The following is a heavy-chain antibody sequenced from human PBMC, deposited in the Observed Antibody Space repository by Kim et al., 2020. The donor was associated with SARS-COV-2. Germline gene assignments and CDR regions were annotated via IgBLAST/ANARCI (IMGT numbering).Heavy chain of an antibody. CDR3: ARERAAAGTGSYYYYGMDV. J-gene: IGHJ6*02. Sequence: SETLSLTCAVSGGSISSSNWWSWVRQPPGKGLEWIGEIYHSGSTNYNPSLKSRVTISVDKSKNQFSLKLSSVTAADTAVYYCARERAAAGTGSYYYYGMDVWGQGTTVTVSS. D-gene: IGHD6-13*01. CDR2: IYHSGST. CDR1: GGSISSSNW. V-gene: IGHV4-4*02.